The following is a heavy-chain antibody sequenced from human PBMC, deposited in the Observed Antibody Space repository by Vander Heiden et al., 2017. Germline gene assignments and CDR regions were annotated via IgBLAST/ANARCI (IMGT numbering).Heavy chain of an antibody. J-gene: IGHJ5*02. CDR3: AKSSAARDDPFEP. CDR2: ISVSGGST. Sequence: EVQLLESGGGLVQPGGSLRLSWVASGFTCSSAAMNWVRQAPGRGLEWVSVISVSGGSTDYADSVKGRLTISRDKSKDTLYLHTKRRPSEDTAVYYCAKSSAARDDPFEPWGQGGLVPVSS. V-gene: IGHV3-23*01. D-gene: IGHD6-6*01. CDR1: GFTCSSAA.